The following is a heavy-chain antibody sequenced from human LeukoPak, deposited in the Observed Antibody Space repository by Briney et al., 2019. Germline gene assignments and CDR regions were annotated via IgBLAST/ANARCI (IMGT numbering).Heavy chain of an antibody. D-gene: IGHD2-2*01. Sequence: EASVKVSCKASGYTFTSYYMHWVRQAPGQGLEWMGIINPSGGSTSYAQKFQGRVTMTRDTSTSTVYMELSSLRSEDTAVYYCARDPGICSSTSCYGRNYYYGMDVWGQGTTVTVSS. CDR2: INPSGGST. CDR3: ARDPGICSSTSCYGRNYYYGMDV. V-gene: IGHV1-46*01. CDR1: GYTFTSYY. J-gene: IGHJ6*02.